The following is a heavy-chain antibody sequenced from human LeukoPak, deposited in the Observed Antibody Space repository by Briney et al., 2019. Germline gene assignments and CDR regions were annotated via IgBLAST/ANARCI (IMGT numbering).Heavy chain of an antibody. Sequence: SETLSLTCTVSGGSVSRYYWSWIRQPPGKGLEWIGYIYFSGATNYNPSLKSRVTISVDTSKNQFSLKLSSVTAADTAVYYCAREDPQTTVPEGLDVWGQGTTVIVSS. J-gene: IGHJ6*02. D-gene: IGHD4-17*01. CDR1: GGSVSRYY. V-gene: IGHV4-59*02. CDR3: AREDPQTTVPEGLDV. CDR2: IYFSGAT.